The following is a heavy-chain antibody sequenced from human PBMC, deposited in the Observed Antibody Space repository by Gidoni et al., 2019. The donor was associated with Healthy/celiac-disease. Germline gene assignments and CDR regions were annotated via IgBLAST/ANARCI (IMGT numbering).Heavy chain of an antibody. V-gene: IGHV3-7*03. CDR3: ARDWDSYYGSGSHFDY. CDR2: IKQDGSEK. J-gene: IGHJ4*02. D-gene: IGHD3-10*01. Sequence: EVQLVESGGGLVQPGGSLRLSCAASGFTFSSYWMSWVRQAPGKGLEWVANIKQDGSEKYYVDSVKGRFTISRDNAKNSLYLQMNSLRAEDTAVYYCARDWDSYYGSGSHFDYWGQGTLVTVSS. CDR1: GFTFSSYW.